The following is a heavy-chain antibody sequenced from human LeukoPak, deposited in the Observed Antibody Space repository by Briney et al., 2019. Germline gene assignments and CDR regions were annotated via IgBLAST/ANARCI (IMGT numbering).Heavy chain of an antibody. CDR2: IYTSGST. J-gene: IGHJ3*02. CDR1: GGSISSGSYY. CDR3: ARAVWFYCSSTSCPPPPAAFDI. Sequence: PSETLSLTCTVSGGSISSGSYYWSWIRQPAGKGLEWIGRIYTSGSTNYNPSLKSRVTISVDTSKNQFSLKLSSVTAPDTAVYYCARAVWFYCSSTSCPPPPAAFDIWGQGTMVTVSS. V-gene: IGHV4-61*02. D-gene: IGHD2-2*01.